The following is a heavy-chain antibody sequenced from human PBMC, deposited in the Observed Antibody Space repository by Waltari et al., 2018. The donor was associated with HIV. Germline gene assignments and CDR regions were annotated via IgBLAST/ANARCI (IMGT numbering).Heavy chain of an antibody. CDR2: VSQLSSPA. V-gene: IGHV1-69*08. Sequence: QVQLVQSGPEVRKPGTSVKVSCQASGGGSTRYSINWVRPAPGQGLEWVVRVSQLSSPASTAENFQGRVTVPADASTRTAYMELTSLISQDTAVHSCASARDTMGVGFASWGHGTVVNVSS. CDR3: ASARDTMGVGFAS. D-gene: IGHD3-3*01. J-gene: IGHJ4*01. CDR1: GGGSTRYS.